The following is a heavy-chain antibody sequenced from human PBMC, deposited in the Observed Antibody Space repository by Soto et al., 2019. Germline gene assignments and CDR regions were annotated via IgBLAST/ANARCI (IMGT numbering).Heavy chain of an antibody. D-gene: IGHD3-10*02. J-gene: IGHJ3*02. CDR2: IYQSGST. V-gene: IGHV4-30-2*01. Sequence: QMHLQESGSGLVKPSQTLSLTCAVSGGSLRSSAYSWSWIRQPPGKGLEWIGFIYQSGSTYYNPSRKCRVTMSLARPKIQFCRKLSSVTAADTAVYYCARERLFYDSDVLFWDDAFDIWGKGTMVTVYS. CDR1: GGSLRSSAYS. CDR3: ARERLFYDSDVLFWDDAFDI.